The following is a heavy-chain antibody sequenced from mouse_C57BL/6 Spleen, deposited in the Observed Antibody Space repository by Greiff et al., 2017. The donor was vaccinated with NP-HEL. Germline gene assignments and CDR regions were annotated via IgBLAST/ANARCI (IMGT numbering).Heavy chain of an antibody. V-gene: IGHV1-22*01. CDR1: GYTFTDYN. Sequence: VQLQQSGPELVKPGASVKMSCKASGYTFTDYNMHWVKQSHGKSLEWIGYINPNNGGTSYNQKFKGKATLTVNNSSSTAYMELRSLTSEDSAVYYCGREDYGSSYAMGYWGEGASVTVSS. J-gene: IGHJ4*01. D-gene: IGHD1-1*01. CDR2: INPNNGGT. CDR3: GREDYGSSYAMGY.